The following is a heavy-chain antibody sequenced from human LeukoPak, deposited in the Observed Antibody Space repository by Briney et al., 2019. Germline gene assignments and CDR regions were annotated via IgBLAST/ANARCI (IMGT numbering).Heavy chain of an antibody. CDR2: ISSNGGST. CDR3: AREDTDYNWNPFLAD. D-gene: IGHD1-20*01. V-gene: IGHV3-64*01. CDR1: GFTFSTHG. Sequence: QTGGSLRLSCAASGFTFSTHGMHWVRQAPGKGLEYVSAISSNGGSTYYANSVKGRFTISRDNSKNTLYLQMGSLRAEDMAVYYCAREDTDYNWNPFLADWGQGTLVTVSS. J-gene: IGHJ4*02.